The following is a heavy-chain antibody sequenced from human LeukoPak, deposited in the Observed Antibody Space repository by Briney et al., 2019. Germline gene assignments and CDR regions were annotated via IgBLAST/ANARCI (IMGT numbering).Heavy chain of an antibody. J-gene: IGHJ4*02. CDR2: IYYSGST. CDR3: ARLFCTNGVCHFDY. V-gene: IGHV4-39*01. D-gene: IGHD2-8*01. Sequence: ASKTLSLTCTVSSGSISSSSNYWGWFRQPPGKGLEWIGSIYYSGSTYYSPSLKSRVTISVDTSKNQYSLRLSSVTAADTAVYYCARLFCTNGVCHFDYWAQGTLVTVSS. CDR1: SGSISSSSNY.